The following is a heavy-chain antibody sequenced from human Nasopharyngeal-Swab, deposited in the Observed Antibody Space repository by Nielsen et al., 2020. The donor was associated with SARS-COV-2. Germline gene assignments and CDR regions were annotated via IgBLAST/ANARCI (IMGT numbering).Heavy chain of an antibody. CDR3: ARDLAAAGTGGLDY. Sequence: GESLKISCAASGFTFSSYGMHWVRQAPGKGLEWVAVIWYDGSNKYYADSVKGRFTISRDNSKNTLYLQMISLRAEDTAVYYCARDLAAAGTGGLDYWGQGTLVTVSS. CDR2: IWYDGSNK. J-gene: IGHJ4*02. D-gene: IGHD6-13*01. V-gene: IGHV3-33*01. CDR1: GFTFSSYG.